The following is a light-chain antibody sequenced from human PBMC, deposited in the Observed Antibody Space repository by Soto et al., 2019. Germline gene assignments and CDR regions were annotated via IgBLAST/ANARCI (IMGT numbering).Light chain of an antibody. CDR3: QQYGSSLWT. J-gene: IGKJ1*01. CDR2: GAS. CDR1: QSVSSSY. Sequence: EIVLTQSPGTLSLSPGERATLSCRASQSVSSSYLAWYQQKPGQAPRLLIYGASSRATGIPDRFSGSGSGTEFTLTISRLEPEDFAVYYCQQYGSSLWTFCQGTKVEIK. V-gene: IGKV3-20*01.